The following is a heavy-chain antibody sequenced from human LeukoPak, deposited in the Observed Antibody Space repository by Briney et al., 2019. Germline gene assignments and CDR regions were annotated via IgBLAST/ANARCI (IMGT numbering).Heavy chain of an antibody. V-gene: IGHV1-69*13. J-gene: IGHJ4*02. D-gene: IGHD5-18*01. CDR1: GGTFIMYG. CDR3: ARDGGRGFNYGQYYFDH. Sequence: GASVKVSCKASGGTFIMYGINWVRQAPGQGLEWMGAIIPLFGASSYAPKFQGRVTITADGSTNTAYLELSSLRSEDTAVYYCARDGGRGFNYGQYYFDHWGQGTLVTVSS. CDR2: IIPLFGAS.